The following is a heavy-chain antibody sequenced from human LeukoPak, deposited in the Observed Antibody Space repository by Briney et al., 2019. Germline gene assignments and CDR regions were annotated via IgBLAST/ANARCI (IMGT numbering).Heavy chain of an antibody. CDR2: IWYDGSNK. Sequence: PGGSLRLSCAASGFTFSSYGMHWVRQAPGKGLEWVAVIWYDGSNKYYADSVKGRFTISRDNSKNTLYLQMNSLRAEDTAVYYCARDSPAYGRRRGYFQHWGQGTLVTASS. J-gene: IGHJ1*01. CDR3: ARDSPAYGRRRGYFQH. D-gene: IGHD3-10*01. CDR1: GFTFSSYG. V-gene: IGHV3-33*01.